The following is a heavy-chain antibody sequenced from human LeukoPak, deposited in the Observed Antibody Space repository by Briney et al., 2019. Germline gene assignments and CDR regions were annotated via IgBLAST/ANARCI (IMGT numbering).Heavy chain of an antibody. CDR3: ASISSGNYRHWVDP. D-gene: IGHD1-26*01. V-gene: IGHV4-39*01. Sequence: SETLSLTCTVSGASISSSNYLWGWIRQPPGKGLEWIGSIYYSGSTYYNPSLKSRVTISVDTSKNQLSLKLSFVTAADTAVYYCASISSGNYRHWVDPWGQGTLVTVSS. CDR1: GASISSSNYL. J-gene: IGHJ5*02. CDR2: IYYSGST.